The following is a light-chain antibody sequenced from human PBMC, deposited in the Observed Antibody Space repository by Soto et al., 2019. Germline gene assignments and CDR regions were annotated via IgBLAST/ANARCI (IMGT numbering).Light chain of an antibody. J-gene: IGLJ2*01. CDR2: EVT. CDR3: SSYAGINIDVI. Sequence: QSALTQPPSASGSPGQSVTISCTGTSSDVGGYGYVSWYQQHPGKAPKLMIYEVTKRASGVPDRFSGSKSGNTASLTVSGRQAEDEADYYCSSYAGINIDVIFGGGTKLTVL. V-gene: IGLV2-8*01. CDR1: SSDVGGYGY.